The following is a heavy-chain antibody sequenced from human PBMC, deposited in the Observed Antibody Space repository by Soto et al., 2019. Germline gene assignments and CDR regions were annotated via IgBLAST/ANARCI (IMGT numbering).Heavy chain of an antibody. CDR2: IDYSGST. CDR1: GGTIRSSNYY. CDR3: SRRAPEGFDP. J-gene: IGHJ5*02. V-gene: IGHV4-39*02. Sequence: LSLTCTVSGGTIRSSNYYWAWIRQPPGKGLEWIGSIDYSGSTYYNPSLKSRVTISVDTSKNHFSLKLGSVTAADTALYYCSRRAPEGFDPWGQGTLVTVPQ.